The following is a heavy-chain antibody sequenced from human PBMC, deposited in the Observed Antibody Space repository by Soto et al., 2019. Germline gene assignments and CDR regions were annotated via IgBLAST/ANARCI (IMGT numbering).Heavy chain of an antibody. CDR2: ISGSGGSP. J-gene: IGHJ4*02. CDR1: GFTFSSYA. CDR3: AKDFPPSASWYFDS. D-gene: IGHD6-13*01. V-gene: IGHV3-23*01. Sequence: GGSLSLSCAASGFTFSSYAMSWVRQAPGQGLAWVSAISGSGGSPYYAASVKGRFTTSRDNSKNTLYLQMNSLRAEDTAVYYCAKDFPPSASWYFDSWGQGTLVTVSS.